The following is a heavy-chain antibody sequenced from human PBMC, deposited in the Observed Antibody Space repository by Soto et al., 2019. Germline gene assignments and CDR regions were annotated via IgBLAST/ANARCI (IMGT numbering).Heavy chain of an antibody. D-gene: IGHD3-10*01. V-gene: IGHV3-48*02. Sequence: EGQLVESGGGLVQSGGSLRLSCAASGFTFNTYSINWVRQAPGKGLEWLSYITSSSRTTSYADSVKGRFTISRDNAKNSLYLQMNSLRDEDTAMYYCVRDYIYAFDIWGQGTMVTVSS. CDR1: GFTFNTYS. CDR2: ITSSSRTT. CDR3: VRDYIYAFDI. J-gene: IGHJ3*02.